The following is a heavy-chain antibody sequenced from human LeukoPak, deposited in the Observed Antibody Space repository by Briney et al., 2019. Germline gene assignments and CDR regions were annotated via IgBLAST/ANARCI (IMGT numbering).Heavy chain of an antibody. CDR1: GFTFSSYG. Sequence: GRSLRLSRAASGFTFSSYGMHWVRQAPGKGLEWVAVISYDGSNKYYADSVKGRFTISRDNSKNTLYLQMNSLRAEDTAVYYCAKEEDYCSGGSCYFDYFDYWGQGTLVTVSS. V-gene: IGHV3-30*18. D-gene: IGHD2-15*01. CDR3: AKEEDYCSGGSCYFDYFDY. CDR2: ISYDGSNK. J-gene: IGHJ4*02.